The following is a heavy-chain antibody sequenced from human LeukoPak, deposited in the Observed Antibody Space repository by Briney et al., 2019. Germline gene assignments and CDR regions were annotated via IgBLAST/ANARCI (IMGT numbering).Heavy chain of an antibody. CDR2: INPNSGGT. CDR1: GYTFTAYH. V-gene: IGHV1-2*06. D-gene: IGHD2-2*01. J-gene: IGHJ3*02. Sequence: ASVKVSCKASGYTFTAYHMHWVRQAPGQGLEWMGRINPNSGGTNYPQKFQGRVTMTRDTSISTAYMELSRLRSDDTAVYYCARDLRYCSSTSCPSKDAFDIRGQGTMVTVSS. CDR3: ARDLRYCSSTSCPSKDAFDI.